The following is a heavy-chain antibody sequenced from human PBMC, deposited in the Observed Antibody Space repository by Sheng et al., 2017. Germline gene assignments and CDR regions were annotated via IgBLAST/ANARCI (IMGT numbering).Heavy chain of an antibody. Sequence: QVQLVESGGGVVQPGRSLRLSCADSGFTFSSYAMHWVRQAPGKGLEWVAIISYDGRDKNYADSAKGRLTISRDNSKNTLYLQMDSLRAEDTAVYYCARDPCSSTSCYRSLPFEYWGQGT. CDR3: ARDPCSSTSCYRSLPFEY. J-gene: IGHJ4*02. CDR2: ISYDGRDK. V-gene: IGHV3-30*01. CDR1: GFTFSSYA. D-gene: IGHD2-2*02.